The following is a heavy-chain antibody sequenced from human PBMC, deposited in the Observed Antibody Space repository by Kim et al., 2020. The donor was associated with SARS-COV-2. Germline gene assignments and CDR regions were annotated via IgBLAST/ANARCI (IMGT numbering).Heavy chain of an antibody. J-gene: IGHJ4*02. Sequence: GGSLRLSCAASGFTFSDYYMSWIRQAPGKGLEWVSYISSSSSYTNYADSVKGRFTISRDNAKNSLYLQMNSLRAEDTAVYYCARDPLVRGVTDYWGQGTLVTVSS. CDR1: GFTFSDYY. CDR3: ARDPLVRGVTDY. V-gene: IGHV3-11*06. CDR2: ISSSSSYT. D-gene: IGHD3-10*01.